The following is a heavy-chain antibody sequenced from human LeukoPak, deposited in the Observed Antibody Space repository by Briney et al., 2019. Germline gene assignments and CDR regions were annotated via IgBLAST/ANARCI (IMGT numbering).Heavy chain of an antibody. CDR3: ARDRPHSSPPL. CDR2: ISSSSYI. V-gene: IGHV3-21*01. Sequence: GGSLRLSCAASEFTFSSYSMNWVRQAPGKGLEWVSSISSSSYIYYADSVKGRFTISRDNAKNSLYLQMNSLRAEDTAVYYCARDRPHSSPPLWGQGTLVTVSS. J-gene: IGHJ4*02. CDR1: EFTFSSYS. D-gene: IGHD3-22*01.